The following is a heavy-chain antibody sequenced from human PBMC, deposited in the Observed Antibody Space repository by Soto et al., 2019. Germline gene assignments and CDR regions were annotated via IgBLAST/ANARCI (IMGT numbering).Heavy chain of an antibody. CDR1: GFTFSSYS. J-gene: IGHJ5*02. Sequence: PGGSLRLSCAASGFTFSSYSMNWVRQAPGKGLEWVSSISSSSSYIYDADSVKGRFTISRDNAKNSLYLQMDSLRAEDTALYYCASYSSPEFTQYPWGQGTLVPVS. CDR3: ASYSSPEFTQYP. D-gene: IGHD2-21*01. CDR2: ISSSSSYI. V-gene: IGHV3-21*01.